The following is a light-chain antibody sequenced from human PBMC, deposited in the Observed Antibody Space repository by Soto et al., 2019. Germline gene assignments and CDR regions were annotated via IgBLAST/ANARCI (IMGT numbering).Light chain of an antibody. V-gene: IGLV3-1*01. Sequence: SYELTQPPSVSVSPGQTASITCSGDKLGDKYACWYQQKPGQSPVLVIYQDSKRPSGIPERFSGSKSGNTATLTISGTQAMDEADYYCQAWDSSTPVVFGAGTKL. CDR1: KLGDKY. CDR2: QDS. CDR3: QAWDSSTPVV. J-gene: IGLJ2*01.